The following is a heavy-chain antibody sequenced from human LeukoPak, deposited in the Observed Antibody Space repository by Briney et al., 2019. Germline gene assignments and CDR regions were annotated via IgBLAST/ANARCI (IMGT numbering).Heavy chain of an antibody. CDR3: ARDRGWRLFDY. Sequence: GRSLRLSCAASGFTFSSYAMHWVRQAPGKGLEWVAVISYDGSNKYYADSVKDRFTISRDNSKNTLYLQMNSLRAEDTAVYYCARDRGWRLFDYWGQGTLVTVSS. CDR2: ISYDGSNK. CDR1: GFTFSSYA. J-gene: IGHJ4*02. D-gene: IGHD6-19*01. V-gene: IGHV3-30-3*01.